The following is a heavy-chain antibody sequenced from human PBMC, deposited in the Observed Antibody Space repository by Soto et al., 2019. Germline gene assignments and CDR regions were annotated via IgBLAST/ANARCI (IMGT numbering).Heavy chain of an antibody. J-gene: IGHJ4*01. CDR1: GGSISSYY. CDR3: ARRYGYSFDY. Sequence: SVTLSLTCTVSGGSISSYYWSWIRHPPGKGLKWIGYIYYSGSTNYNPSLKSRDTISVATYKNQLSLKLTFVTPADTAVYYCARRYGYSFDYWGHGTLVTFAS. CDR2: IYYSGST. V-gene: IGHV4-59*08. D-gene: IGHD4-17*01.